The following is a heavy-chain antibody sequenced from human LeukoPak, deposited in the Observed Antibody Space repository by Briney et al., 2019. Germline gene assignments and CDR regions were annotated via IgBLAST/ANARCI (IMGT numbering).Heavy chain of an antibody. CDR2: IYPADSDT. V-gene: IGHV5-51*01. J-gene: IGHJ4*02. CDR1: GSSFTTYW. CDR3: ARYRGYSYGYVDY. D-gene: IGHD5-18*01. Sequence: GESLKISCKGSGSSFTTYWIGWVRQMPGKGLEWMGIIYPADSDTKYSPSFQGQVTISADKSISTAYLQWSSLKASDTAMYYCARYRGYSYGYVDYWGQGTLVTVSS.